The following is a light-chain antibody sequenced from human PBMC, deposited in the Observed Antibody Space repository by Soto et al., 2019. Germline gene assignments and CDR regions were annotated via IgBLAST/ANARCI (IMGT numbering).Light chain of an antibody. V-gene: IGKV1-5*03. CDR3: QQYESYPLT. Sequence: DIQMTQSPSTLSASVGDRVTITCRASQSINRWLAWYQQKPGKAPNLLIYEASSLDSGVPSRFSGSGSGAECTRTISSLQPDDVATYYCQQYESYPLTCGGGTRVEIK. CDR2: EAS. J-gene: IGKJ4*01. CDR1: QSINRW.